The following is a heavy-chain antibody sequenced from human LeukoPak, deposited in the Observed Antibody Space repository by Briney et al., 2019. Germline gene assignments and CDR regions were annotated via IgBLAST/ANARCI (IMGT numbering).Heavy chain of an antibody. J-gene: IGHJ5*02. D-gene: IGHD2-2*02. CDR1: GYTFTSYG. CDR2: INPNSGGT. CDR3: ASILYCSSTSCYTDFTRDWFDP. V-gene: IGHV1-2*02. Sequence: GASVKVSCKASGYTFTSYGISWVRQAPGQGLEWMGWINPNSGGTNYAQKFQGRVTMTRDTSISTAYMELSRLRSDDTAVYYCASILYCSSTSCYTDFTRDWFDPWGQGTLVTVSS.